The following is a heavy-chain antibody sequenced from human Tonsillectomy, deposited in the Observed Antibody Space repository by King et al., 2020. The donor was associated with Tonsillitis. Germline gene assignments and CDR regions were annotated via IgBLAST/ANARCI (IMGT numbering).Heavy chain of an antibody. CDR3: AGGSGWLIEH. D-gene: IGHD6-19*01. CDR1: GFTLSSFR. Sequence: VQLVESGGGLVQPGGSLRLSCTASGFTLSSFRMNWVRQAPGKGLEWVANIQQDGSEKNYEDSVRGRFTISRDYAKNSVYLQMNNLRAEDTAAYYCAGGSGWLIEHWGQGALVTVSS. V-gene: IGHV3-7*03. J-gene: IGHJ1*01. CDR2: IQQDGSEK.